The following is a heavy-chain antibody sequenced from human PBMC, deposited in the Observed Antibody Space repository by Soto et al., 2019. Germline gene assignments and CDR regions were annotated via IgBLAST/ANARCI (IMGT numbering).Heavy chain of an antibody. CDR3: ARSVAVHGEHIDY. D-gene: IGHD2-21*01. Sequence: SETLSLTCSVSGASISGSYWSWIRQSPGKGLEWLGYVYYTGTTNYSPSLRSRVSISVDTSKNEFSLRLSSVTAADTAVYFCARSVAVHGEHIDYWGQGTQVTVS. J-gene: IGHJ4*02. V-gene: IGHV4-59*01. CDR2: VYYTGTT. CDR1: GASISGSY.